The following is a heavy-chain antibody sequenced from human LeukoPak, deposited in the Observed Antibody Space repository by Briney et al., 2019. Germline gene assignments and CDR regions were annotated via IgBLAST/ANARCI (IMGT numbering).Heavy chain of an antibody. V-gene: IGHV4-31*03. D-gene: IGHD1-1*01. J-gene: IGHJ3*02. CDR1: GDSLTTDDSF. CDR2: IHYRGTT. Sequence: SETLSLTCTVSGDSLTTDDSFWSWIRQFPGKGLEWIGYIHYRGTTNYNPPLKSRLSMSIDMSKDQFSLNLTSVTAADTAIYYCARDGYINDAFDIWGQGIVVTVSS. CDR3: ARDGYINDAFDI.